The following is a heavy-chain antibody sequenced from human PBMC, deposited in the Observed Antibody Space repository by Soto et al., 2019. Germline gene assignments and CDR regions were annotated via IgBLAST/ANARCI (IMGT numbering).Heavy chain of an antibody. J-gene: IGHJ4*02. V-gene: IGHV4-38-2*01. D-gene: IGHD3-10*01. CDR1: GHSISSGYY. Sequence: SDTLSLTCAVSGHSISSGYYWGWIQQPPGKGLEWIGSFYHSGSTYYNPSLKSRVTISVDTSKNQFSLKLSSVTAADTAVYYCARGEYYGSGNYFDYWGQGTLVTVSS. CDR2: FYHSGST. CDR3: ARGEYYGSGNYFDY.